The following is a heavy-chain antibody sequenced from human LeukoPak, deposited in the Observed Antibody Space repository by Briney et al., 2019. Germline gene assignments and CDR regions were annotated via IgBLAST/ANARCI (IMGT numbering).Heavy chain of an antibody. V-gene: IGHV4-31*03. Sequence: PSETLSLTCSVSGDPISSGDYYWSWIRQHPGKGLEWIGYIYYSGGTYYSPSLKSRVTISVDTSENQFSLRLNSVTAADTAVYYCARRGASHSFDYRGQGTLVTVSS. CDR1: GDPISSGDYY. CDR3: ARRGASHSFDY. D-gene: IGHD4/OR15-4a*01. J-gene: IGHJ4*02. CDR2: IYYSGGT.